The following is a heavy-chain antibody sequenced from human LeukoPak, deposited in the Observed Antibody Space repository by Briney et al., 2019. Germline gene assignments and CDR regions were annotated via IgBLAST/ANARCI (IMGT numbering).Heavy chain of an antibody. CDR2: INPNSGGT. V-gene: IGHV1-2*04. CDR1: GYTFTGYY. D-gene: IGHD6-19*01. J-gene: IGHJ3*02. CDR3: AREYSSGPDAFDI. Sequence: ASVKVSCKASGYTFTGYYMHWVRQAPGQGLEWMGWINPNSGGTNYAQKFQGWVTMTRDTSISTAYMELSSLRSEDTAVYYCAREYSSGPDAFDIWGQGTMVTVSS.